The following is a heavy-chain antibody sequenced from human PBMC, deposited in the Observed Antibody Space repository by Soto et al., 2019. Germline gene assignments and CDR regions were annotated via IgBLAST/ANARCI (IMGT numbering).Heavy chain of an antibody. J-gene: IGHJ4*02. V-gene: IGHV1-3*01. CDR3: ARKDYYGAGIYYFDH. CDR2: INVANGDT. CDR1: GYTSTAYP. D-gene: IGHD3-10*01. Sequence: QVQLVQYGAEVKKPGASVKVSSKASGYTSTAYPMHWVRQATGQRLEWMGWINVANGDTGYSQKFQGRVTVTRDTSASTVYLDLSSLTSEDTAAYYCARKDYYGAGIYYFDHWSQGTRVTVSS.